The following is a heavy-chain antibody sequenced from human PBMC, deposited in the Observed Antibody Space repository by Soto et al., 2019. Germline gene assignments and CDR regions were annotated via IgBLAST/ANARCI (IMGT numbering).Heavy chain of an antibody. CDR3: ARDQIQLWPGWFDP. D-gene: IGHD5-18*01. V-gene: IGHV6-1*01. CDR2: TYYRPKWYN. CDR1: GDSVSSNSAA. J-gene: IGHJ5*02. Sequence: PSQTLSLTCAISGDSVSSNSAAWNWIRQSPSRGLEWLGRTYYRPKWYNDYAVSVKSRITINPDTSKNQFSLQLNSVTPEDTAVYYCARDQIQLWPGWFDPWGQGTLVTVSS.